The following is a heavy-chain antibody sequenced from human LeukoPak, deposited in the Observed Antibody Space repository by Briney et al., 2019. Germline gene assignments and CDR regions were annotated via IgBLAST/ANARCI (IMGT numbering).Heavy chain of an antibody. J-gene: IGHJ4*02. CDR3: TSNLYCSTSSCYTLDN. D-gene: IGHD2-2*02. V-gene: IGHV3-15*01. CDR2: IKNKSERGTT. Sequence: GGSLRLSCAASGFTFSNGWMSWVRQAPGKGLEWVGRIKNKSERGTTDYAAPVKGRFTISRDGSTNTVYLHVNSLKTEDTAVYFCTSNLYCSTSSCYTLDNWGQGTLVAVSP. CDR1: GFTFSNGW.